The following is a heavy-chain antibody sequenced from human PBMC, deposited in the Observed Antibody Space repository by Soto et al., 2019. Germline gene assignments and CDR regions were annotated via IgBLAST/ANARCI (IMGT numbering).Heavy chain of an antibody. D-gene: IGHD6-6*01. CDR2: IWYYVSNK. Sequence: WGSLRLSCAASGFTFSSYGLHWVRQAPGKGLEWVAVIWYYVSNKYYADSVKGRFTISRDNSKNTLYLQMNSLRAEDTAVYYWGRVPYEIAADPGYYYCTEAWGKGNTVNVSA. CDR3: GRVPYEIAADPGYYYCTEA. J-gene: IGHJ6*04. V-gene: IGHV3-33*01. CDR1: GFTFSSYG.